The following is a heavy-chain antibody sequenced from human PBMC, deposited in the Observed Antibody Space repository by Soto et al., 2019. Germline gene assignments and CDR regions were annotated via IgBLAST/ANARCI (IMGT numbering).Heavy chain of an antibody. CDR2: IYYSGST. V-gene: IGHV4-59*01. J-gene: IGHJ6*02. Sequence: SETLSLTCTVSGGSISSYYWTWIRQPPGKGLEWIGYIYYSGSTYYNPSLKSRVTISVDTSKNQFSLRLNSVTAADTAVYYCARSTVTTIYYYGMDVWGQGTTVTVSS. CDR3: ARSTVTTIYYYGMDV. D-gene: IGHD4-17*01. CDR1: GGSISSYY.